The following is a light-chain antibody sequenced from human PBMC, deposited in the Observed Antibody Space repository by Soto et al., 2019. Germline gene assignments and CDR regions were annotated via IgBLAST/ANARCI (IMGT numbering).Light chain of an antibody. J-gene: IGKJ5*01. V-gene: IGKV3-20*01. CDR1: QSVSNNY. Sequence: EVVLTQFPGTLSLSPGERATLSCRASQSVSNNYLAWYQQKPGQAPRLLIYGASSRTTGIPDRFSGGGSGTDFTLTINRLEPEDFAVYYCQQYGSSLITFGQGTRLEIK. CDR2: GAS. CDR3: QQYGSSLIT.